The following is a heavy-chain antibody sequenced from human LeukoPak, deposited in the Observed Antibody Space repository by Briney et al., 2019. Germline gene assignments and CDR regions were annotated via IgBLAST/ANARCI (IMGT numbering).Heavy chain of an antibody. CDR2: INAGNGNT. CDR3: ARDRRGANSGSYVY. CDR1: GYTVTSYA. Sequence: ASVKVSCKASGYTVTSYAMHWVRQAPGQRLEWMGWINAGNGNTKYSQKFQGRVTITRDTSASTAYMELSSLRSEDTAVYYCARDRRGANSGSYVYWGQGTLVTVSS. J-gene: IGHJ4*02. D-gene: IGHD3-10*01. V-gene: IGHV1-3*01.